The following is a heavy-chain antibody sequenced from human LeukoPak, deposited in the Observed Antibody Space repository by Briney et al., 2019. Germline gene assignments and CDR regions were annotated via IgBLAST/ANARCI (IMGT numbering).Heavy chain of an antibody. CDR3: ARGQRHRSDSSGYYPYYFDY. CDR2: ISYSGGT. D-gene: IGHD3-22*01. CDR1: AGSISSGGYY. J-gene: IGHJ4*02. Sequence: TPETLSLTCTVSAGSISSGGYYWSWIRQHPGNFLEWIGYISYSGGTLYNQSLKSGVTISVDTSKNQFSLGLSSVTAADTAVYYCARGQRHRSDSSGYYPYYFDYWGQGTLVTVSS. V-gene: IGHV4-31*03.